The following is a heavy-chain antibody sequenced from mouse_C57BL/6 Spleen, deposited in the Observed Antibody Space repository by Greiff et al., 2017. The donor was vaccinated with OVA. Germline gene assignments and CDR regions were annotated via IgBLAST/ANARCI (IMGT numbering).Heavy chain of an antibody. Sequence: EVQLQQSGPELVKPGASVKISCKASGYTFTDYYMNWVKQSHGKSLEWIGDINPNNGGTSYNQKFKGKATLTVDKSSSTAYMELRSLTSEDSAVYYCARVGIYYFDYWGQGTTLTVSS. CDR3: ARVGIYYFDY. J-gene: IGHJ2*01. CDR1: GYTFTDYY. CDR2: INPNNGGT. V-gene: IGHV1-26*01.